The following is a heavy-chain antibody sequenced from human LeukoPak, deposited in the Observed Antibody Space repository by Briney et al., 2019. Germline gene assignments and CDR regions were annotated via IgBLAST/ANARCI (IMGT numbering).Heavy chain of an antibody. Sequence: SETLSLTCTVSVGSISSSSYYWRWIRQPPGKGLEWIGSIYYSGSTYYNPSLKSRATISIDTSKNQVSLKLSCVTAADTAVYCSARGNIVSGYCFDFWGQGALVTVSS. CDR2: IYYSGST. D-gene: IGHD3-9*01. CDR3: ARGNIVSGYCFDF. V-gene: IGHV4-39*07. CDR1: VGSISSSSYY. J-gene: IGHJ4*02.